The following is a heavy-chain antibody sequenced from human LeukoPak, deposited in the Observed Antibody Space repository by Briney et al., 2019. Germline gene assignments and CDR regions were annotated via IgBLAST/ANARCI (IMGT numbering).Heavy chain of an antibody. D-gene: IGHD3-9*01. CDR2: IRYDERNK. CDR1: GFTFSSYA. Sequence: GGSLRLSCEASGFTFSSYAMHWVRQAPGKGLEWVAFIRYDERNKYYSDSVKGRFTISRDNSKNTLYLQTNSLRAEDTAVYYCAKDVSRILTGARNYFDSWGQGTLVTVSS. CDR3: AKDVSRILTGARNYFDS. V-gene: IGHV3-30*02. J-gene: IGHJ4*02.